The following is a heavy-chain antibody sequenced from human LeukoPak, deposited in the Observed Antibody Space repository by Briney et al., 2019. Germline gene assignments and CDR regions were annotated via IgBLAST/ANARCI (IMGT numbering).Heavy chain of an antibody. J-gene: IGHJ4*02. Sequence: ASVKVSCKVSGYTLAELSMHWVRQAPGKGLEWMGGFDPEDGETIYAQKFQGRVTMTEDTSTDTAYMELSSLRSEDTAVYYCATAYDRTFYYFDYWGQGTLVTVSS. CDR1: GYTLAELS. D-gene: IGHD3-22*01. V-gene: IGHV1-24*01. CDR3: ATAYDRTFYYFDY. CDR2: FDPEDGET.